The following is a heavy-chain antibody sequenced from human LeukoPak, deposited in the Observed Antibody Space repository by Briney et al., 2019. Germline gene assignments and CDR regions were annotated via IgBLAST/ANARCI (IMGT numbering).Heavy chain of an antibody. D-gene: IGHD6-19*01. V-gene: IGHV3-33*08. CDR1: GFTFSTYA. CDR3: ARESTTVAGTTDC. Sequence: GGSLRLSCADSGFTFSTYAMHWVRQAPGKGLEWVAVIWYDGSNKNYADSVKGRFTISRDNSKNTLHLQMNSLRADDTAVYYCARESTTVAGTTDCWGQGTLVTVSS. J-gene: IGHJ4*02. CDR2: IWYDGSNK.